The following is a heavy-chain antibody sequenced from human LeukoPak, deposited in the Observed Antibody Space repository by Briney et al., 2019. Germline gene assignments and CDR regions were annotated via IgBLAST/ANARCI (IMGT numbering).Heavy chain of an antibody. V-gene: IGHV1-69*13. Sequence: SVKVSCKASGGTFSSYAISWVRQAPGQGLEWMGGIIPIFGTANYAQKFQGRVTITADESTSTAYMELSSLRSEDTAVYYCARGVTTGGKYYYYYYMDVRGKGTTVTVSS. CDR2: IIPIFGTA. CDR3: ARGVTTGGKYYYYYYMDV. J-gene: IGHJ6*03. D-gene: IGHD4-11*01. CDR1: GGTFSSYA.